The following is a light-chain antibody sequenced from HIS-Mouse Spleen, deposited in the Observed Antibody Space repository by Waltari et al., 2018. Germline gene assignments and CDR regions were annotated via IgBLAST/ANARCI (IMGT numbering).Light chain of an antibody. CDR1: QSVSSN. V-gene: IGKV3-15*01. CDR3: QQYNNWPPWT. Sequence: EIVMTQSQATLSVSPGERATRSCRASQSVSSNLAWYQQNPGQAPRLLIYGASTRATGIPARFSGSGSGTEFTLTISSMQSEDFAVYYCQQYNNWPPWTFGQGTKVEIK. CDR2: GAS. J-gene: IGKJ1*01.